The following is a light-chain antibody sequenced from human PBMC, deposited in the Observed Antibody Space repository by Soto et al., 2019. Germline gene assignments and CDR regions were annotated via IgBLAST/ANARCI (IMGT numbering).Light chain of an antibody. Sequence: EIVMTQSPATLSVSPGERATLSCRASQSVSSNLAWYQQKHGQAPRLLIYGASSRATGIPDRFSGSVSGTDFTITISRLEPEDCEVYYGQQYGSSPQTFGQGTRLEIK. CDR1: QSVSSN. CDR2: GAS. V-gene: IGKV3-20*01. J-gene: IGKJ5*01. CDR3: QQYGSSPQT.